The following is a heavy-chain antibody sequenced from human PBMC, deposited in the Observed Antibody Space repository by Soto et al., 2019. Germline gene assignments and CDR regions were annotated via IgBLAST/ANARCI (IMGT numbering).Heavy chain of an antibody. CDR1: GGSISSNY. Sequence: PSETLSLTCTVSGGSISSNYWTWIRQPPGKGLEWIGYVYNSGGTNYNPSLKSRVTISEDTSKSQFSLKVNSMTAADTAVYYCARYRREAVAGYTLDNWGQGSLVTVS. V-gene: IGHV4-59*01. CDR3: ARYRREAVAGYTLDN. J-gene: IGHJ4*02. D-gene: IGHD6-13*01. CDR2: VYNSGGT.